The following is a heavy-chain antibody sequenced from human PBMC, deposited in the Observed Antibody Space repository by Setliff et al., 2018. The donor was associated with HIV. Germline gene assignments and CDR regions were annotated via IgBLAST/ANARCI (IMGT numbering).Heavy chain of an antibody. J-gene: IGHJ6*03. D-gene: IGHD2-2*01. V-gene: IGHV5-51*01. CDR3: ARHLGLPDATDYMDV. CDR1: GYSFTSYW. Sequence: GESLKISCKGSGYSFTSYWIGWVRQMPGKGLEWMGIIYPGDSDIRYSPSFQGQVTISANKSISTAYLQWSSLKAPDTAMYYCARHLGLPDATDYMDVWGKGTTVTVSS. CDR2: IYPGDSDI.